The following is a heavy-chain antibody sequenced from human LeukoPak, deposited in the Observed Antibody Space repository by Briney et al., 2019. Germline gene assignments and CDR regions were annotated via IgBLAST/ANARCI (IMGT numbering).Heavy chain of an antibody. CDR2: TYYRSKWYN. D-gene: IGHD6-19*01. Sequence: SQTLSLTCAISGDSVSSNSAAWNWIRQSPSRGLEWLGRTYYRSKWYNDYAVSVKSRITINPDTSKNQFSLQLNSVTPEDTAVYYCARDLGSGWYGPPAPFDYWGQGTLVTVSS. J-gene: IGHJ4*02. CDR1: GDSVSSNSAA. V-gene: IGHV6-1*01. CDR3: ARDLGSGWYGPPAPFDY.